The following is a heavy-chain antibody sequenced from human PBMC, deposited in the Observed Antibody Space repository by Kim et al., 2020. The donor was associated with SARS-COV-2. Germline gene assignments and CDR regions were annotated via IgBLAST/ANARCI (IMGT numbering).Heavy chain of an antibody. CDR2: GNGNT. V-gene: IGHV1-3*01. Sequence: GNGNTRYAQKFPGRVTCTPETSASTAYMELSSLGSEDSAVYYCLGGYYFDYWGQGTLVTVSS. CDR3: LGGYYFDY. D-gene: IGHD2-15*01. J-gene: IGHJ4*02.